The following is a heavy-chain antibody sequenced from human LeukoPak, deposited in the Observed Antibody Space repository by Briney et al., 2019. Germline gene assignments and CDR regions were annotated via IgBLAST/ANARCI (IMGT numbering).Heavy chain of an antibody. CDR3: AKDAVWFGELFRSGWFDP. J-gene: IGHJ5*02. CDR2: ISWNSGSI. Sequence: PGGSLRLSCAASGFTFDDYAMHWVRHAPGKGLEWVSGISWNSGSIGYADSVKGRFTISRDNAKNSLYLQMNSLRAEDTALYYCAKDAVWFGELFRSGWFDPWGQGTLVTVSS. D-gene: IGHD3-10*01. V-gene: IGHV3-9*01. CDR1: GFTFDDYA.